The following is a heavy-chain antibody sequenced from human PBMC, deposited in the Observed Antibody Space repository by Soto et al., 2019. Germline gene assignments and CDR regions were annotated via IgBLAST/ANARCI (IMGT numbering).Heavy chain of an antibody. CDR2: IRSKAYGETA. CDR1: GFTFSDYA. Sequence: GGSLRLSCTGSGFTFSDYAISWSRQAPGKGLEWVGVIRSKAYGETADYAASVKGRFTTLRDDSKSIAYLQMNSLQSEDTGVYYCTKYTYTSRYSYFGMDVWGHGTTVTVSS. D-gene: IGHD2-2*01. CDR3: TKYTYTSRYSYFGMDV. V-gene: IGHV3-49*03. J-gene: IGHJ6*02.